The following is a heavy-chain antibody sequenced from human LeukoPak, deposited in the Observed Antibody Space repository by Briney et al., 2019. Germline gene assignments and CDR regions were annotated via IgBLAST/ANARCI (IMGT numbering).Heavy chain of an antibody. CDR3: ARVEWEGPHPTLNY. J-gene: IGHJ4*02. V-gene: IGHV3-30-3*01. D-gene: IGHD1-26*01. Sequence: SGGSLRLSCAASGFTFSSYAMHWVRQAPGKGLEWVAVISYDGSNKYYADSVKGRFTISRDNSKNTLYLQMNSLRAEDTAVYYCARVEWEGPHPTLNYWGQGTLVTVSS. CDR1: GFTFSSYA. CDR2: ISYDGSNK.